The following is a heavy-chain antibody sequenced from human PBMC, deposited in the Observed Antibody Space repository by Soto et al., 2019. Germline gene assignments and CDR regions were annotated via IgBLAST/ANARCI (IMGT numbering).Heavy chain of an antibody. D-gene: IGHD3-3*01. V-gene: IGHV1-2*02. CDR3: ARGGGVGVAGSAAFDM. J-gene: IGHJ3*02. CDR2: INPATGAA. Sequence: QLHLVQSGAVVKKPGASVTVSCSASGYPVTAYYMHWVRQAPGRGLEWMGGINPATGAAKYTQTFQGRVPMTRDTSTSTVFMELSGLTSEEPAVFSCARGGGVGVAGSAAFDMWGQGTLVTVSS. CDR1: GYPVTAYY.